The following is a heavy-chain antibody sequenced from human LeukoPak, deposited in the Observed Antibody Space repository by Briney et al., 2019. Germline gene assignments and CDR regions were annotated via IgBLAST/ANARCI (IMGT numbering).Heavy chain of an antibody. Sequence: PSETLSLTCTVSGGSISSYYWSWIRQPPGKGLEWIGYIYYSGSTNYNPSLKSRVTISVDTSKYQFSLKLSSVTAADTAVYYCASRSYGSGSYYTDWGQGTLVTVSS. D-gene: IGHD3-10*01. CDR2: IYYSGST. V-gene: IGHV4-59*01. J-gene: IGHJ4*02. CDR1: GGSISSYY. CDR3: ASRSYGSGSYYTD.